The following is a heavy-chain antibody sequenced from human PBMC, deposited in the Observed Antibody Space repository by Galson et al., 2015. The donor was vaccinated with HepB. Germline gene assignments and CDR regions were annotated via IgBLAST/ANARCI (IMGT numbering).Heavy chain of an antibody. CDR1: GFTFSSRA. V-gene: IGHV3-30-3*02. CDR3: TKTGSGWFSDY. J-gene: IGHJ4*02. CDR2: MTYDGSKQ. Sequence: SLRLSGAAPGFTFSSRAMHWVRQAPGKGLEWVAVMTYDGSKQYYADSVKARFTISRDNSKNTLYLQMNSLRVEDTAVYYCTKTGSGWFSDYWGQGILVTVSS. D-gene: IGHD6-19*01.